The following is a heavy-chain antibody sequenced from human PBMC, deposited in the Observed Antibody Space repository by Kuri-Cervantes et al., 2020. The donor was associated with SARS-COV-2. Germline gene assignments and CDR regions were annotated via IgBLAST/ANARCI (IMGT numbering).Heavy chain of an antibody. Sequence: GGSLRLSCAASGFTFSSYGMHWVRQAPGKGLEWVAVIWYDGSNKYYADSVKGRFTISRDNSKNTLYLQMNRLKAEDTAVYYCARELVVSSGWDYYMDVWGKGTTVTVSS. CDR3: ARELVVSSGWDYYMDV. D-gene: IGHD6-19*01. J-gene: IGHJ6*03. CDR1: GFTFSSYG. V-gene: IGHV3-33*01. CDR2: IWYDGSNK.